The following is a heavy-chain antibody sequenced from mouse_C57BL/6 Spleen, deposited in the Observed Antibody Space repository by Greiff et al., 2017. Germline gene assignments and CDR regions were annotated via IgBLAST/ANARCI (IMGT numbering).Heavy chain of an antibody. CDR1: GYAFSSSW. J-gene: IGHJ3*01. Sequence: LVEPGASVKISCKASGYAFSSSWMNWVKQRPGKGLEWIGRIYPGDGDTNYNGKFKGKATLTADKSSSTAYMQLSSLTSEDSAVYFCARKGEGFAYWGQGTLVTVSA. CDR3: ARKGEGFAY. V-gene: IGHV1-82*01. CDR2: IYPGDGDT.